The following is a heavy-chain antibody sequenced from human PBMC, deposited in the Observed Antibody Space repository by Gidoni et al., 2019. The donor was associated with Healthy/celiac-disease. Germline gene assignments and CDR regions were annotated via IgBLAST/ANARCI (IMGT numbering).Heavy chain of an antibody. Sequence: QVQLVASGGGLVKPGGSLRLSCAASGFTFSDYYMSWIRQAPVKGLEWVSYISRSGSTIYYADSVKGRFTVSRDNAKNSLYLQMNSLRAEDTAVYYCARDSYSSSSGVDYWGQGTLVTVSS. CDR2: ISRSGSTI. CDR1: GFTFSDYY. CDR3: ARDSYSSSSGVDY. D-gene: IGHD6-6*01. V-gene: IGHV3-11*01. J-gene: IGHJ4*02.